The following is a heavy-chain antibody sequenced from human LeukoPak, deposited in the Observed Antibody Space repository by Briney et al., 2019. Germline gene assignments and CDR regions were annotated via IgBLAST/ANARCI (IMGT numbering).Heavy chain of an antibody. CDR1: GYSISSSNR. D-gene: IGHD3-16*01. Sequence: SDTLSLTCAVSGYSISSSNRWGWVRQPPGEGLEWIAYIYYSGSTYYNPSLKSRVTMSVDTSKNQFSLKLSSVTAVDTAVYYCARSLRGYYFDYWGQAILVTVSS. J-gene: IGHJ4*02. CDR3: ARSLRGYYFDY. V-gene: IGHV4-28*01. CDR2: IYYSGST.